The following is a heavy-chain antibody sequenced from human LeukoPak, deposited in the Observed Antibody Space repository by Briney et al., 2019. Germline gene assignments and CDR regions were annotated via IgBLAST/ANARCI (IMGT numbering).Heavy chain of an antibody. J-gene: IGHJ4*02. V-gene: IGHV4-39*01. Sequence: SETLSLTCTVSGGSISSSIYYWVWIPHPPEKALEWIGSIYYSGSTYYNPSLKSRVTISVDTSNNQFSLKLSSVTAADTAVYYCARHKGYYGSGSYFHYWGQGTLVTVSS. CDR2: IYYSGST. D-gene: IGHD3-10*01. CDR3: ARHKGYYGSGSYFHY. CDR1: GGSISSSIYY.